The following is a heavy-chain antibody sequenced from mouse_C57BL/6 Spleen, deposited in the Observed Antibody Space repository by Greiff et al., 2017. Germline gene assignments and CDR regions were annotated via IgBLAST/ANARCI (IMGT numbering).Heavy chain of an antibody. J-gene: IGHJ4*01. CDR3: ARRITTVVGYYYAMDY. V-gene: IGHV1-72*01. CDR2: IDPNRGGT. CDR1: GYTFTSYW. Sequence: QVQLQQPGAELVQPGASVTLSCKASGYTFTSYWMHWVKQRPGRGLEWIGRIDPNRGGTKYNEKFKSTATLTVDKPSSTAYMQLSRLTSEDSAVYYCARRITTVVGYYYAMDYWGQGTSVTVSS. D-gene: IGHD1-1*01.